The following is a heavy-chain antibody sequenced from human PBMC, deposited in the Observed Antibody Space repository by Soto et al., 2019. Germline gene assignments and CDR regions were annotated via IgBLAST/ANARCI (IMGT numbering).Heavy chain of an antibody. CDR2: IAYDGSNT. D-gene: IGHD3-16*01. J-gene: IGHJ6*03. Sequence: GGSLRLSCAASGFTFSEYAMSWVRQAPGKGLEWVTIIAYDGSNTYYADSVKGRFTISRDNSKNTLYLQMNSLRAEDTAVYYCAKDLGYDYIWGSNFYYMDVWGKGTTVTVSS. V-gene: IGHV3-30*18. CDR1: GFTFSEYA. CDR3: AKDLGYDYIWGSNFYYMDV.